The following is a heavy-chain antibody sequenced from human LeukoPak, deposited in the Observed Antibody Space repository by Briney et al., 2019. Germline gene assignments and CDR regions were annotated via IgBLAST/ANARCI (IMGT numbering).Heavy chain of an antibody. V-gene: IGHV1-69*04. J-gene: IGHJ6*02. Sequence: PVASVKVSCKASGGTFSSYAISWVRQAPGQGLKWMGRIIPILGIANYAQKFQGRVTITADKSTSTAYMELSSLRSEDTAVYYCARDLRIAAAGTAKYYYGMDVWGQGTTVTVSS. CDR3: ARDLRIAAAGTAKYYYGMDV. CDR2: IIPILGIA. CDR1: GGTFSSYA. D-gene: IGHD6-13*01.